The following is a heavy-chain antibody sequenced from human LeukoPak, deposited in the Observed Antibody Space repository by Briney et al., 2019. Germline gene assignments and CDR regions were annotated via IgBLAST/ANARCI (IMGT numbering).Heavy chain of an antibody. V-gene: IGHV4-34*01. CDR1: GGSFSGYY. D-gene: IGHD2-15*01. CDR3: ARGPRSSRFDY. Sequence: KPSETLSLTCAVYGGSFSGYYWSWIRQPPGKGLEWIGEINHSGSTNYNPSLKSRVTISVDTSKNQFSLKLSSMTAADTAVYYCARGPRSSRFDYWGQGTLVTVSS. CDR2: INHSGST. J-gene: IGHJ4*02.